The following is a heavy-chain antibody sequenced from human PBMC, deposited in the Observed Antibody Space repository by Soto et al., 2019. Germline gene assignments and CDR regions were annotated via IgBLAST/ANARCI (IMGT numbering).Heavy chain of an antibody. CDR3: ARVYGSSWFDP. CDR2: IRFDDSET. V-gene: IGHV3-11*01. CDR1: GFTFNDYF. Sequence: GGSLRLSCAASGFTFNDYFMSWIRQTPGKGLEWVSYIRFDDSETFYADSVKGRFTISRDNAKKSLYLQMNGLRAEDTAIYYCARVYGSSWFDPWAQGTLVPVSS. J-gene: IGHJ5*02. D-gene: IGHD2-8*01.